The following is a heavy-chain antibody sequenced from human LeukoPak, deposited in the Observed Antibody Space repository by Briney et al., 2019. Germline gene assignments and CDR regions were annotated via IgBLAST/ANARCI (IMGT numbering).Heavy chain of an antibody. Sequence: ASVKVSCXASGYTFTSYDINWVRQATGQGLEWMGWMNPNSGNTGYAQKFQGRVTMTRNTSISTAYMELSSLRSEDTAVYYCAREYYYDSSGSDAFDIWGQGTMVTVSS. J-gene: IGHJ3*02. CDR1: GYTFTSYD. V-gene: IGHV1-8*01. D-gene: IGHD3-22*01. CDR3: AREYYYDSSGSDAFDI. CDR2: MNPNSGNT.